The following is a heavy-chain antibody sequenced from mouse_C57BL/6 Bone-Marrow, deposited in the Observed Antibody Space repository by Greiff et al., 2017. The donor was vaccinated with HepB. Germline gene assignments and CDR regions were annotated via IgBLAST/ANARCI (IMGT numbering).Heavy chain of an antibody. Sequence: QVHVKQPGAELVMPGASVKLSCKASGYTFTSYWMHWVKQRPGQGLEWIGEIDPSDSYTNYNQKFKGKSTLTVDKSSSTAYMQLSSLTSEDSAVYYCARPDYYGSSYDAMDYWGQGTSVTVSS. V-gene: IGHV1-69*01. CDR3: ARPDYYGSSYDAMDY. CDR2: IDPSDSYT. CDR1: GYTFTSYW. D-gene: IGHD1-1*01. J-gene: IGHJ4*01.